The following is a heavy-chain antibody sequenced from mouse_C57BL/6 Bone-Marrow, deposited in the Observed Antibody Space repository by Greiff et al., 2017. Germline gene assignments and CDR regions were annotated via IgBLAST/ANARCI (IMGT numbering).Heavy chain of an antibody. V-gene: IGHV1-81*01. J-gene: IGHJ2*01. CDR3: ARRNGYFHYFDY. Sequence: QVQLQQSGAELARPGASVKLSCKASGYTFTSYGISWVKQRTGQGLEWIGEIYPRSGNTYYNEKFKGKATLTADKSSSTAYMELRSLTSEDSAVYFCARRNGYFHYFDYWGQGTTLTVSS. CDR2: IYPRSGNT. CDR1: GYTFTSYG. D-gene: IGHD2-3*01.